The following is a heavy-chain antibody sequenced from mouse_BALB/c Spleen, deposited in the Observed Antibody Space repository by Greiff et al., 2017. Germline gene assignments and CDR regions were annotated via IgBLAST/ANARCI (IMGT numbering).Heavy chain of an antibody. J-gene: IGHJ4*01. V-gene: IGHV5-12-1*01. CDR2: ISSGGGST. D-gene: IGHD2-1*01. CDR3: ARGGNYVAMDY. CDR1: GFAFSSYD. Sequence: EVQGVESGGGLVKPGGSLKLSCAASGFAFSSYDMSWVRQTPEKRLEWVAYISSGGGSTYYPDTVKGRFTISRDNAKNTLYLQMSSLKSEDTAMYYCARGGNYVAMDYWGQGTSVTVSS.